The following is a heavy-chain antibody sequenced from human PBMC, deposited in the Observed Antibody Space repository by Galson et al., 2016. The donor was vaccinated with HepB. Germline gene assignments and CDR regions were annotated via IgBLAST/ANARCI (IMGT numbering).Heavy chain of an antibody. D-gene: IGHD2-2*01. CDR1: GFTFSESG. Sequence: SLRLSCAASGFTFSESGIHWVRQASGKGLEWIGRIRDIGNSYATAYAASVEGRFTISRDNAKNSLYLQMHSLRPEDTAVYYCARDLSPSYADNWYDALDLWGQGTLVTVSS. J-gene: IGHJ3*01. CDR3: ARDLSPSYADNWYDALDL. V-gene: IGHV3-73*01. CDR2: IRDIGNSYAT.